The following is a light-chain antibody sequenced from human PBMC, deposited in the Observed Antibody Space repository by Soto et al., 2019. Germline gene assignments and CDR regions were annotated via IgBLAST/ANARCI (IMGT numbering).Light chain of an antibody. CDR2: SHN. CDR1: RSNIGSNI. V-gene: IGLV1-44*01. J-gene: IGLJ2*01. Sequence: QSVLTQPPSASGTPGQRVTISCSGRRSNIGSNIVNWYQQVPGTAPKLLIYSHNRRPSGVPDRFSGSKFGTSASLAISGRQSEDEAEYYCAVWDDSLKGVVFGGGTKLTVL. CDR3: AVWDDSLKGVV.